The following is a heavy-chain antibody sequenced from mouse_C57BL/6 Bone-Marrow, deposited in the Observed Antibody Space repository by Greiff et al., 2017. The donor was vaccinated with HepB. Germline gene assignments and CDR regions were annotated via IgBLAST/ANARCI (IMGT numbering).Heavy chain of an antibody. CDR1: GFTFSDYG. J-gene: IGHJ4*01. D-gene: IGHD1-1*01. V-gene: IGHV5-15*01. Sequence: EVKVVESGGGLVQPGGSLKLSCAASGFTFSDYGMAWVRQAPRKGPEWVAFISNLADSIYYADTVTGRFTISRENAKNTLYLEMSSLRSEDTAMYYCARDYYGSSYVTSYYAMDYWGQGTSVTVSS. CDR2: ISNLADSI. CDR3: ARDYYGSSYVTSYYAMDY.